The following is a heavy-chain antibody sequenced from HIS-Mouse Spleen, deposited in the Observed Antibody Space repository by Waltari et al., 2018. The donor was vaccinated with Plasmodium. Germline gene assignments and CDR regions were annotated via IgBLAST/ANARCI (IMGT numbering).Heavy chain of an antibody. CDR2: IYYSGST. D-gene: IGHD1-7*01. CDR3: ARGRITGTSYFDY. J-gene: IGHJ4*02. V-gene: IGHV4-39*07. Sequence: QLQLQKSGPGLVKPSETLSLTCTVSGGSISSRSYYWGWIRQPPGKGLEWIGSIYYSGSTYYNPSLKSRVTISVDTSKNQFSLKLSSVTAADTAVYYCARGRITGTSYFDYWGQGTLVTVSS. CDR1: GGSISSRSYY.